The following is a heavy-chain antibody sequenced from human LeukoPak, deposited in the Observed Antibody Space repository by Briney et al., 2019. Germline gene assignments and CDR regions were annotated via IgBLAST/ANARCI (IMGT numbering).Heavy chain of an antibody. J-gene: IGHJ4*02. CDR1: GYSISSGYY. V-gene: IGHV4-38-2*02. D-gene: IGHD6-13*01. CDR2: IYHSGST. Sequence: PSETLSLTCTVSGYSISSGYYWGWIRQPPGEGLEWIGSIYHSGSTYYNPSLKSRVTISVDTSKNQFSLKLSSVTAADTAVYYCAREGETAAHPLDYWGQGTLVTVSS. CDR3: AREGETAAHPLDY.